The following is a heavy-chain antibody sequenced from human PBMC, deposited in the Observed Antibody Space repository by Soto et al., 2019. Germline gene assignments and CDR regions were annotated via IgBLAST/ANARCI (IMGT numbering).Heavy chain of an antibody. J-gene: IGHJ6*02. CDR1: GYSFTTYA. CDR2: INGGNGNT. V-gene: IGHV1-3*01. Sequence: QVQVVQSGAEVKKPGASVKISCKASGYSFTTYAMHWVRQAPGQRLEWMAWINGGNGNTKYSQKFQDRVTITRDTSENIAYMELSSLRSEDSAVYYCARGKGMEENYYYHGMDVWGQGTTVSVSS. D-gene: IGHD1-1*01. CDR3: ARGKGMEENYYYHGMDV.